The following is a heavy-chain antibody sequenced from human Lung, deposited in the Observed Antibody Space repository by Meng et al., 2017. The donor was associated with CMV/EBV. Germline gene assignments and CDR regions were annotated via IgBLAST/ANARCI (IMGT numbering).Heavy chain of an antibody. J-gene: IGHJ4*02. D-gene: IGHD3-22*01. CDR1: GFTFSSTW. CDR2: INSVGSST. Sequence: GGSXRLXCAASGFTFSSTWMHWVRQAPGKGLVWVSRINSVGSSTIYADSVKGRFTISIDNAKNTLYLQMNSLRSEDTAVYYCAREPYDYDSSLDYLGRGTLVTVSS. V-gene: IGHV3-74*01. CDR3: AREPYDYDSSLDY.